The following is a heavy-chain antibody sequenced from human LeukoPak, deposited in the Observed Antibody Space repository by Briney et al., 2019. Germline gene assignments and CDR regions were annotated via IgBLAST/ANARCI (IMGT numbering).Heavy chain of an antibody. CDR3: AKALEDGMDV. Sequence: GGSLRLSCATSGFTFDDYAMHWVRQAPGKGLEWVSGISWNSGLIGYADSVKGRFTISRDNAKNSLYLQMNSLRAEDTALYYCAKALEDGMDVWGQGTTVTVSS. CDR1: GFTFDDYA. CDR2: ISWNSGLI. V-gene: IGHV3-9*01. J-gene: IGHJ6*02.